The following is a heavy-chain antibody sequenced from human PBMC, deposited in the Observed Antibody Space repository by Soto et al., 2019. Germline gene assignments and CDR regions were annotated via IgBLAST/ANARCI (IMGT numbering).Heavy chain of an antibody. CDR2: ISGSAGST. Sequence: PGGSLRLSCAASGFTFSSYAMSWVRQAPGKGLEWVTVISGSAGSTYYADSVKGRFTISRDNSKDTLYLQMNSLRAEDTAVYYCAEKTVCSSTSCYLDYWGQGTLDTVSS. V-gene: IGHV3-23*01. D-gene: IGHD2-2*01. CDR1: GFTFSSYA. CDR3: AEKTVCSSTSCYLDY. J-gene: IGHJ4*02.